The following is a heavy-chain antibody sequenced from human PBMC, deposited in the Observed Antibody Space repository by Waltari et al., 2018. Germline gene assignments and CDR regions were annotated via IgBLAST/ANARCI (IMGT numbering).Heavy chain of an antibody. CDR2: INPKSGGT. J-gene: IGHJ4*02. D-gene: IGHD2-8*02. CDR1: GYTFTDYH. V-gene: IGHV1-2*04. CDR3: ARRSCTGECYAPYVY. Sequence: QVQLVQSGAEVTKPGASVKVSCKPSGYTFTDYHIHWVRQAPGQGLEWMVWINPKSGGTYDAQTVQGWVTMTRDTSTSTGYMELSSLKSDDTAVYYCARRSCTGECYAPYVYWGQGSLVTVSS.